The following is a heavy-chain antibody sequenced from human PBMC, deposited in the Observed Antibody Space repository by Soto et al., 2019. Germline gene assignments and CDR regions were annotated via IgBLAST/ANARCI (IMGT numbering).Heavy chain of an antibody. V-gene: IGHV2-5*02. Sequence: SGPTLVKPTQTLTLTCTFSGFSLSTSGVGVGWIRQPPGKALEWLALIYWDDDKRYSPSLKSRLTITKDTSKNQVVLTMTNMDPVDTATYYCAHRGYSSSWYDWSGVSSFSTFDYWGQGTLVTVSS. D-gene: IGHD6-13*01. CDR1: GFSLSTSGVG. J-gene: IGHJ4*02. CDR2: IYWDDDK. CDR3: AHRGYSSSWYDWSGVSSFSTFDY.